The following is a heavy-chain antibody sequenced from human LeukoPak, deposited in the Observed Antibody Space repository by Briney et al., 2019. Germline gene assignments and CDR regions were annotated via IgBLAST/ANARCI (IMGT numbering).Heavy chain of an antibody. D-gene: IGHD1-26*01. J-gene: IGHJ4*02. CDR1: GGSISRYY. V-gene: IGHV4-59*01. CDR3: ASWYSGSYDTGSFDYFNY. CDR2: MYYSGST. Sequence: SETLSLTCTVSGGSISRYYWSWIRQPPGQGLEWIGYMYYSGSTNYNPSLKSRVTISVDTSKNQFSLKLSSVTAADTAVYYCASWYSGSYDTGSFDYFNYWGQGTLVTVSS.